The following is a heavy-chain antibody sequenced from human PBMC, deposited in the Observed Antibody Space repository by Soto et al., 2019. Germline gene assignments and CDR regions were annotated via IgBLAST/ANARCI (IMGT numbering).Heavy chain of an antibody. CDR2: ITGSGDYT. CDR1: GFTFSSYA. D-gene: IGHD2-15*01. CDR3: AKDSRSNPQGCSDP. V-gene: IGHV3-23*01. J-gene: IGHJ5*02. Sequence: EVQLLESGGGLVQPGESLRLSCAASGFTFSSYAMPWVRQAPGKGLEWVSAITGSGDYTYFADSVKGRFTISRDNSKDTLYLPMSSMRVEDTAIYYCAKDSRSNPQGCSDPGGQGTLVTFSS.